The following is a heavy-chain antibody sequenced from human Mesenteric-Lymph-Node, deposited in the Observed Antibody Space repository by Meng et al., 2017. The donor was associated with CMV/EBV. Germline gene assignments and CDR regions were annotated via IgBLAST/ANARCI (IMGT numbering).Heavy chain of an antibody. V-gene: IGHV3-30-3*01. D-gene: IGHD2-2*01. Sequence: GGSLRLSCAASGFTFSSYAMHWVRQAPGKGLEWVAVISYDGSNKYYADSVKGRFTISRDNSKNTLYLQMNSLRAEDTAVYYCASNYCSSTSCYHYYYYGMDVWGQGTTVTVSS. CDR3: ASNYCSSTSCYHYYYYGMDV. CDR1: GFTFSSYA. J-gene: IGHJ6*02. CDR2: ISYDGSNK.